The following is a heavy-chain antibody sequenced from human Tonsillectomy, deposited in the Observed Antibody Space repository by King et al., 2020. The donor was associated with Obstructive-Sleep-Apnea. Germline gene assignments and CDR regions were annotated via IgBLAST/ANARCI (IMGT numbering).Heavy chain of an antibody. J-gene: IGHJ3*02. V-gene: IGHV3-30-3*01. CDR1: GFTFSSYA. CDR3: AGERSSGATGPFDI. CDR2: ISYDGSNK. Sequence: VQLVESGGGVVQPGRSLRLSCAASGFTFSSYAMHWVRQAPGKGLEWVAVISYDGSNKYYADSVKGRFTISRDNSKNTLYLQMNSLRAEDTAVYYCAGERSSGATGPFDIWGQGTMVTVSS. D-gene: IGHD1-26*01.